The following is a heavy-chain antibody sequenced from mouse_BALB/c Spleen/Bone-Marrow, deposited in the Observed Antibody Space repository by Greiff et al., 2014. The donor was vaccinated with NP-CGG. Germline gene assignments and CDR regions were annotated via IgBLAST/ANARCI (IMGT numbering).Heavy chain of an antibody. CDR3: ARENYGSSPAY. J-gene: IGHJ3*01. CDR2: IDPYNGGT. CDR1: GYAFTSYN. D-gene: IGHD1-1*01. Sequence: VVESGASVKVSCKASGYAFTSYNMYWVKQSHGKSLEWIGHIDPYNGGTSYNQKFKGKATLTVDKSSSTAYMHLNSLTSEDSAVYYCARENYGSSPAYWGQGTLVTVSA. V-gene: IGHV1S135*01.